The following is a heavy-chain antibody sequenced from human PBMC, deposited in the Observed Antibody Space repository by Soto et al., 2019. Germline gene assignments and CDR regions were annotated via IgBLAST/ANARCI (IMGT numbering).Heavy chain of an antibody. D-gene: IGHD6-13*01. CDR3: ARPDSSSWAGMDV. CDR2: IYPGDSDT. CDR1: GYSFTSYW. V-gene: IGHV5-51*01. J-gene: IGHJ6*02. Sequence: GESLKISCKGSGYSFTSYWIGWVRQMPGKGLEWMGIIYPGDSDTRYSPPFQGQVTISADKSISTAYLQWSSLKASDTAMYYCARPDSSSWAGMDVWGQGTTVTVSS.